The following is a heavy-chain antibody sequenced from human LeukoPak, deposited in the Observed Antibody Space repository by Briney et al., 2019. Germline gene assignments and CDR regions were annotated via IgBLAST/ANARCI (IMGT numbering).Heavy chain of an antibody. D-gene: IGHD6-19*01. CDR3: AKGGVDGGWYAVDY. Sequence: GGSLRLSCAASGFTFSSYAMSWVRQAPGKGLEWVSAISGSGGSTYYADSVKGRFTISRDNSKNTLYLQMNSLRAEDTAVYYCAKGGVDGGWYAVDYWGQGTLVTVSS. CDR1: GFTFSSYA. J-gene: IGHJ4*02. V-gene: IGHV3-23*01. CDR2: ISGSGGST.